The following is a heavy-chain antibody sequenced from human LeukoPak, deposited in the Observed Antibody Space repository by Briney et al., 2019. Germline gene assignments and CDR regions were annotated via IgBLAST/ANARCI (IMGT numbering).Heavy chain of an antibody. V-gene: IGHV4-61*02. CDR2: IYTSGST. J-gene: IGHJ3*02. Sequence: SETLSLTCTVSGGSINSGSYYWSWIRQPAGKGLEWIGRIYTSGSTNYNPSLKSRVTISVDTSKNQFSLKLSSVTAADTAVYYCARELGYSGSYRDAFDIWGQGTMVTVSS. D-gene: IGHD1-26*01. CDR3: ARELGYSGSYRDAFDI. CDR1: GGSINSGSYY.